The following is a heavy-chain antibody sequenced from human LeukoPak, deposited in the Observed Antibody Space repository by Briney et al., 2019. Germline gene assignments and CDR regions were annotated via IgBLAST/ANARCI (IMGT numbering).Heavy chain of an antibody. CDR1: GYIFTGYY. J-gene: IGHJ6*02. CDR2: INPSGGST. Sequence: ASVKVSCKASGYIFTGYYMHWVRQAPGQGLEWMGIINPSGGSTSYAQKFQGRVTMTRDTSTSTVYMELSSLRSEDTAVYYCARVLMIAANGMDVWGQGTTVTVSS. CDR3: ARVLMIAANGMDV. V-gene: IGHV1-46*01. D-gene: IGHD6-13*01.